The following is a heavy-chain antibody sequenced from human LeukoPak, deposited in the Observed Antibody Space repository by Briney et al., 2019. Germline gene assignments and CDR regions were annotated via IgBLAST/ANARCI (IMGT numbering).Heavy chain of an antibody. D-gene: IGHD1-26*01. CDR1: GGTFSSYA. Sequence: SVKVSCKASGGTFSSYAISWVRQAPGQGLEWMGGIIPIFGTANYAQKFQGRVTITADESTSTAYMELSSLRSEDTAVYYCARETSGSYHVDYWGQGTLVTVSS. J-gene: IGHJ4*02. CDR2: IIPIFGTA. CDR3: ARETSGSYHVDY. V-gene: IGHV1-69*13.